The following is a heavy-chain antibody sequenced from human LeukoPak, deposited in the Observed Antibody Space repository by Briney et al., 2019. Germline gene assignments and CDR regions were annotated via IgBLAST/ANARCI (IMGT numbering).Heavy chain of an antibody. CDR3: AREIWRDSYYYGTDV. J-gene: IGHJ6*02. Sequence: GGSLRLSCEASGFTFSAYWMHWVRQAPGKGLVWVSRINSDGSTTSYADSVKGRFTISRDNAKNTLYLQMSSLRAEDTAVYYCAREIWRDSYYYGTDVWGQGTTVTVSS. V-gene: IGHV3-74*01. CDR1: GFTFSAYW. CDR2: INSDGSTT.